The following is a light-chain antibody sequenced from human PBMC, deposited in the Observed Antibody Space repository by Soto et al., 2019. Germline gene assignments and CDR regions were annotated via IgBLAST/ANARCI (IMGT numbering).Light chain of an antibody. CDR2: DAS. Sequence: VLTQSPATLSLSPGERATLSCRASQSVSSYLAWYQQKPGQAPRLLIYDASNRATGIPARFSGSGSGTDFTLTISSLEPEDFAVYYCQQRSNWPPTWTFGQGTKV. CDR3: QQRSNWPPTWT. CDR1: QSVSSY. J-gene: IGKJ1*01. V-gene: IGKV3-11*01.